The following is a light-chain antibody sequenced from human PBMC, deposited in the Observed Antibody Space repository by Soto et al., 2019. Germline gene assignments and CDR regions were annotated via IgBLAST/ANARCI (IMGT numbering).Light chain of an antibody. J-gene: IGLJ1*01. V-gene: IGLV2-23*02. CDR3: CSYAGNSTYV. CDR2: DVS. CDR1: SNDVGSYNF. Sequence: QSALTQPASVSGSPGQSITISCIGTSNDVGSYNFVSWYQKHPNTAPRLIIYDVSNRPSGVSNRFSGSKSDNTASLTISGLQAEDEADYYCCSYAGNSTYVFGTWTKVTVL.